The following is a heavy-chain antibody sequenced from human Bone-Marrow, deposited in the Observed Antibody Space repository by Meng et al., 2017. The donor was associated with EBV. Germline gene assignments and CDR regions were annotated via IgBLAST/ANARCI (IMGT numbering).Heavy chain of an antibody. CDR3: ASESGRGFTPDY. D-gene: IGHD3-10*01. V-gene: IGHV1-69*01. CDR2: LIPMSDAP. Sequence: QVQLVWSGAEVKKPGSSVKVSCKTSGGTFRSDAISWVRQAPGQGLEWMGGLIPMSDAPHYAQKFQGRVTITADESTSTHYMDLSGLRSEDTAVYYCASESGRGFTPDYWGQGTLVTVSS. CDR1: GGTFRSDA. J-gene: IGHJ4*02.